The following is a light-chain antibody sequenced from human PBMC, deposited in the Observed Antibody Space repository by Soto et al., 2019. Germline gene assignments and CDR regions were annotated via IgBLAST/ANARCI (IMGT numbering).Light chain of an antibody. J-gene: IGLJ3*02. CDR2: EVI. Sequence: QSVLTQPASVSGSPGQSITISCAGSSSDVGYYNYVSWFQHHPGKAPKLMIYEVIHRPSGISDRFSGSKSGNTASLTISGLQAEDEADYYCSSFTTRDTWVFGGGTKVTVL. CDR1: SSDVGYYNY. CDR3: SSFTTRDTWV. V-gene: IGLV2-14*01.